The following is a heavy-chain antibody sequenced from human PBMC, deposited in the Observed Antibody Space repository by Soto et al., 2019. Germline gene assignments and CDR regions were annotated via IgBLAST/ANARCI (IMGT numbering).Heavy chain of an antibody. Sequence: PSETLSLPCAVYGGSFSGYYWSWIRQPPGKGLEWIGEINHSGSTNYNPSLKSRVTISVDTSKNQCSLKLSSVTAADTAVYYCARGSNGSGSFDYWGQGTLVTVSS. CDR3: ARGSNGSGSFDY. CDR2: INHSGST. CDR1: GGSFSGYY. V-gene: IGHV4-34*01. J-gene: IGHJ4*02. D-gene: IGHD3-10*01.